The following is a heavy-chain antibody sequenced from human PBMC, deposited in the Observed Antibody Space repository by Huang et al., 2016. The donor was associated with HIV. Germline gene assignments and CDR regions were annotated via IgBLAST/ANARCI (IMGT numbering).Heavy chain of an antibody. CDR1: GFTFTHYG. CDR2: VSANSGDS. D-gene: IGHD3-10*01. Sequence: QVQPVQSGAEVKRPGASLQVSCKPSGFTFTHYGFSWVRQAPGQGLEWLGWVSANSGDSKYEVKFEGRVSMTTDTTSGTAYMELRRLTSDDTATYYCVRESLYFGDFLFDHWGQGTPVTVSA. J-gene: IGHJ4*02. CDR3: VRESLYFGDFLFDH. V-gene: IGHV1-18*04.